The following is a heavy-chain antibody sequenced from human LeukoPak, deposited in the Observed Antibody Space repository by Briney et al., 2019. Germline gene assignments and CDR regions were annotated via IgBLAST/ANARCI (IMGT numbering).Heavy chain of an antibody. V-gene: IGHV4-59*01. CDR3: ARESITMVRGVDY. J-gene: IGHJ4*02. CDR2: IYYSGST. CDR1: GGSISSYY. Sequence: SETLSLTCTVSGGSISSYYWSWIRQPPGKGLEWIGYIYYSGSTNYNPSLKSRVTISVDTSKNQFSLRLSSVTAADTAVYYCARESITMVRGVDYWGQGTLVTVSS. D-gene: IGHD3-10*01.